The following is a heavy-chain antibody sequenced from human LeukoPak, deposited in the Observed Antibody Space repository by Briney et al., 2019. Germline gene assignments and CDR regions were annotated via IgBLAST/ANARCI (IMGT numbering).Heavy chain of an antibody. Sequence: GGSLRLSCAASGFSFSSYWMHWVRQAPGKGLVWVSRINSDGSNTNYADSVKGRFTISRDNSKNTLYLQMGSLRAEDMAVYYCAREGPYSSSWYPCFDYWGQGTLVTVSS. V-gene: IGHV3-74*01. J-gene: IGHJ4*02. CDR2: INSDGSNT. CDR1: GFSFSSYW. CDR3: AREGPYSSSWYPCFDY. D-gene: IGHD6-13*01.